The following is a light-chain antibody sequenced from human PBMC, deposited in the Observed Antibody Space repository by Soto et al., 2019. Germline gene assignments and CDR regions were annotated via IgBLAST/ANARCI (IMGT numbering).Light chain of an antibody. J-gene: IGKJ1*01. CDR2: GAS. CDR3: QQYNNWPGT. V-gene: IGKV3-15*01. CDR1: QSVSSK. Sequence: EIVLTQSPGTLSVSPGERATLSCRASQSVSSKLAWYQQKPGQAPRLLFYGASPGATGIPARLSGSGSETEFTLSISSLQSEDFAVYYCQQYNNWPGTFGQGTKVEIK.